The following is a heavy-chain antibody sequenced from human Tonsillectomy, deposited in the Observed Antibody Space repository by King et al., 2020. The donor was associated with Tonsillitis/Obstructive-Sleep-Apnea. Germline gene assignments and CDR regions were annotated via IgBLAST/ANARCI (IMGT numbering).Heavy chain of an antibody. J-gene: IGHJ4*02. V-gene: IGHV4-39*01. CDR3: ARLYSRDYFDY. CDR2: IYYSGST. D-gene: IGHD2-15*01. CDR1: GGSISSSSYY. Sequence: QLQASGPGLVKPSETLSLTCTVSGGSISSSSYYWGWIRQPPGKGLQWLGSIYYSGSTSHNPSLKSRITTSLDTSKNQFSLQVGSVTAADTAMYYCARLYSRDYFDYWGQGTLVTVTS.